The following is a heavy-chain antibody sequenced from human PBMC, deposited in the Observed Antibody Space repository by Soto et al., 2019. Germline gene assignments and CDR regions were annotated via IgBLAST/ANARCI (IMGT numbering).Heavy chain of an antibody. CDR3: ARHGYSYGGGYFDY. Sequence: EVQLVESGGGLVQPGGSLRLSCAASGFTVSSNYMSWVRQAPGKGLEWVSVIYSGGSAYYADSVKGRFTISRDNSNNTLYLQMNSLRAEDTAVYYFARHGYSYGGGYFDYWGQGTLVTVSS. D-gene: IGHD5-18*01. J-gene: IGHJ4*02. CDR2: IYSGGSA. CDR1: GFTVSSNY. V-gene: IGHV3-66*04.